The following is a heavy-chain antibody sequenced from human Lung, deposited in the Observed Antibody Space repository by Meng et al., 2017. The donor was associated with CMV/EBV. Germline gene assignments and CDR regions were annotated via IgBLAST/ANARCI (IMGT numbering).Heavy chain of an antibody. V-gene: IGHV7-4-1*02. J-gene: IGHJ4*02. CDR2: IDPNTGNP. Sequence: QVQPLQYGSEFKQPGASGKVSCRPSGYTFTSYAINWVRQAPGQGPDWIGWIDPNTGNPTYDQGFTGRFVFSLDTSVSTAYLQINSLRADDTAVYYCARDSPLDGYSLLDYWGQGTLVTVSS. CDR3: ARDSPLDGYSLLDY. CDR1: GYTFTSYA. D-gene: IGHD5-24*01.